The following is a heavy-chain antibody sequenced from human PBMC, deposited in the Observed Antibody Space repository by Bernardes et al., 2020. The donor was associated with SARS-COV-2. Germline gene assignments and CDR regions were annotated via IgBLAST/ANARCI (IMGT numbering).Heavy chain of an antibody. Sequence: GGSLRLSCAASGFSFSSSWFHWVRQAPGKGLVWVSRINLDGSSTNYADSVKGRFTIYRDNAKNTLFLQMSSLRAEDTAMYYCARDLGYCTNGVCSPWGQGTLVTVS. CDR2: INLDGSST. D-gene: IGHD2-8*01. CDR1: GFSFSSSW. V-gene: IGHV3-74*01. J-gene: IGHJ5*02. CDR3: ARDLGYCTNGVCSP.